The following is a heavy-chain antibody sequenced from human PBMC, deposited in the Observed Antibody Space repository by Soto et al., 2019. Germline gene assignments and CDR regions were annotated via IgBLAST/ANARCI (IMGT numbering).Heavy chain of an antibody. CDR3: ARSAYYGSGLGRYYYYYGMDV. J-gene: IGHJ6*02. CDR1: GGTFSSYA. Sequence: QVQLVQSGAEVKKPGSSVKVSCKASGGTFSSYAISWVRQAPGQGLEWMGGIIPIFGTANYAQKFQGRVTITADKSTSTAYIELSSLRSEDTAVYYCARSAYYGSGLGRYYYYYGMDVWGQGTMVTVSS. CDR2: IIPIFGTA. V-gene: IGHV1-69*06. D-gene: IGHD3-10*01.